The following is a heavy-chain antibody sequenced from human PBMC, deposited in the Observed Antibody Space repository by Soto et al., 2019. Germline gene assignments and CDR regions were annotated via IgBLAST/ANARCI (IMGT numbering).Heavy chain of an antibody. CDR1: GGSFSGYY. CDR2: INHSGST. Sequence: SETLSLTCAVYGGSFSGYYWSWIRQPPGKGLEWIGEINHSGSTNYNPSLKSRVTISVDTSKNQFSLKLSSVTAADTAVYYCARLNYYGSGSYYNGGYYGMDVWGQGTTVTVSS. V-gene: IGHV4-34*01. CDR3: ARLNYYGSGSYYNGGYYGMDV. J-gene: IGHJ6*02. D-gene: IGHD3-10*01.